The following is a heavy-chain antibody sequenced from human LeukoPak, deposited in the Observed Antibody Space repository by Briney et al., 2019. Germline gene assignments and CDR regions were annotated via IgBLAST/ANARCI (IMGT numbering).Heavy chain of an antibody. J-gene: IGHJ4*02. Sequence: GGSLRLSCATSGFIFSNYAVNWVRQAPGKGLEWVSIISGSGDTTYYADSVKGRFTISRDNAKNSLYLQMDSLRAEDTAVYYCATLRWGSGLYAGDYWGQGNLVAVSS. D-gene: IGHD6-19*01. CDR2: ISGSGDTT. CDR3: ATLRWGSGLYAGDY. V-gene: IGHV3-23*01. CDR1: GFIFSNYA.